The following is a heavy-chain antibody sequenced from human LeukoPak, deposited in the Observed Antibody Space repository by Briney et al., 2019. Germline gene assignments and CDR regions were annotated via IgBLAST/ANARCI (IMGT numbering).Heavy chain of an antibody. J-gene: IGHJ3*02. CDR2: INPSGGST. CDR3: ARLTYYDFWSGYNYAFDI. D-gene: IGHD3-3*01. Sequence: ASVKVSCKASGYTFTSSYMHWVRQAPGQGLEWMGIINPSGGSTSYAQKFQGRVTMTRDTSISTAYMELSRLRSDDTAVYYCARLTYYDFWSGYNYAFDIWGQGKMVTVSS. CDR1: GYTFTSSY. V-gene: IGHV1-46*01.